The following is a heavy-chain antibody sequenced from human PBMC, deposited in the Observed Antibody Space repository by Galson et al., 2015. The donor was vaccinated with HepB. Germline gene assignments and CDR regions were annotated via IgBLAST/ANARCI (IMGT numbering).Heavy chain of an antibody. J-gene: IGHJ6*02. CDR1: GFTFSSYW. Sequence: SLRLSCAASGFTFSSYWMSWVRQAPGKGLEWVANIKQDGSEKYYVDSVKGRFTISRDNAKNSLYLQLNSLRAEDTAGYYRARFSWGGWSNYYYYGMDVWGQGTTVTVSS. V-gene: IGHV3-7*03. CDR2: IKQDGSEK. D-gene: IGHD6-19*01. CDR3: ARFSWGGWSNYYYYGMDV.